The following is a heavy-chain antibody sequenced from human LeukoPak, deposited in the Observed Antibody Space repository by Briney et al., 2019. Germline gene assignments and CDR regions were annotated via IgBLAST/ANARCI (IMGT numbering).Heavy chain of an antibody. CDR2: VFDSGRT. Sequence: SETLSLTCTVSGGSMTTHHWNWIRQTPGKGLEWIGYVFDSGRTKENPSLKSRVTLSADTSKNQLSLRLSSVTAADTAVYYCARVDAVVRGVIKFDYFDYWGQGTLVTVSS. CDR1: GGSMTTHH. CDR3: ARVDAVVRGVIKFDYFDY. J-gene: IGHJ4*02. V-gene: IGHV4-59*08. D-gene: IGHD3-10*01.